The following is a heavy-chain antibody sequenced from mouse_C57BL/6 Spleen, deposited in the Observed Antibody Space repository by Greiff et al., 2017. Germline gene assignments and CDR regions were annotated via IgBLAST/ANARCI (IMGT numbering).Heavy chain of an antibody. V-gene: IGHV5-17*01. CDR3: AGLRFYYWSMDF. Sequence: EVQLVESGGGLVKPGGSLKLSCAASGFTFSDYGMHWVRQAPEKGLEWVAYISSGSSTIYYADTVKGRFTISRDNAKNTLFLQMTSLSSEDTAVYYCAGLRFYYWSMDFWGKGTTVTVSS. CDR1: GFTFSDYG. CDR2: ISSGSSTI. D-gene: IGHD1-1*01. J-gene: IGHJ4*01.